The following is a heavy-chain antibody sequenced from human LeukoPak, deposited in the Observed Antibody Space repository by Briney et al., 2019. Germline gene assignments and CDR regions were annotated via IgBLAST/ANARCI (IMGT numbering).Heavy chain of an antibody. D-gene: IGHD3-3*01. V-gene: IGHV3-11*01. CDR1: GFTFSDYY. CDR3: ATLYDFWSGYLDY. Sequence: GGSLRLSCAASGFTFSDYYMSWIRQAPGKGLEWVSYISSSGSTIYYADSGKGRFTISRDNAKNSLYLQMNSLRAEDTAVYYCATLYDFWSGYLDYWGQGTLVTVSS. CDR2: ISSSGSTI. J-gene: IGHJ4*02.